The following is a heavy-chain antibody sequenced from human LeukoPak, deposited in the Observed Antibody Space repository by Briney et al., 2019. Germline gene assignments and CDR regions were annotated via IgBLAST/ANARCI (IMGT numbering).Heavy chain of an antibody. V-gene: IGHV4-59*12. CDR3: ARDLGYSSSWYYFDY. Sequence: SETLPLTCTVSGGSISSYYWSWIRQPPGKGLEWIGYIYYSGSTNYNPSLKSRVTISVDTSKNQFSLKLSSVTAADTAVYYCARDLGYSSSWYYFDYWGQGTLVTVSS. CDR2: IYYSGST. CDR1: GGSISSYY. D-gene: IGHD6-13*01. J-gene: IGHJ4*02.